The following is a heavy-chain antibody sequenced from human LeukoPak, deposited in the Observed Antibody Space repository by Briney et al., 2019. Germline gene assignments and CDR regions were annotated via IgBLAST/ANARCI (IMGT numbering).Heavy chain of an antibody. J-gene: IGHJ4*02. CDR2: ISWNSGSI. Sequence: GGSLRLSCAASGFTFDDYAMHWVRQAPGKGLEWVSGISWNSGSIGYADSVKGRFTISRDNAKNSLYLQMNSLGAEDTALYYCAKDNGYGSGSYLDYWGQGTLVTVSS. V-gene: IGHV3-9*01. CDR1: GFTFDDYA. D-gene: IGHD3-10*01. CDR3: AKDNGYGSGSYLDY.